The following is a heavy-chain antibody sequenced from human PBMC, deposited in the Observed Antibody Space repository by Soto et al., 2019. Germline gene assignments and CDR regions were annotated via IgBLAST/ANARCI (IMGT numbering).Heavy chain of an antibody. CDR3: GDRDGSYFGMDV. CDR1: KFTAW. V-gene: IGHV3-15*01. J-gene: IGHJ6*02. CDR2: IKSKTAGETT. Sequence: EVQLVASGGGLVKPGGSLRLSCAGSKFTAWMSWVRQAPGKGLEWVGRIKSKTAGETTDYAAPVQGRFTISRDDSKDMVYLEMNSLTIEDTAVYSCGDRDGSYFGMDVWGQGTTVTVSS. D-gene: IGHD3-10*01.